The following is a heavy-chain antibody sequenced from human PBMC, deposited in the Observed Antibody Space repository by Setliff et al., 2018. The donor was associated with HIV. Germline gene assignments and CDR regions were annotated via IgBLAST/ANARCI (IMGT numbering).Heavy chain of an antibody. V-gene: IGHV1-46*01. J-gene: IGHJ6*02. D-gene: IGHD6-13*01. CDR1: GYY. Sequence: GASVKVSCKAAGYYIHWVRQAPGQGLEWMGIINPSGGTTRFAQKFQGRVTMTRDTSTATVYMEASRLRSDDTAVYYCARDSDEAATGRYGMDVWGQGTTVTVYS. CDR2: INPSGGTT. CDR3: ARDSDEAATGRYGMDV.